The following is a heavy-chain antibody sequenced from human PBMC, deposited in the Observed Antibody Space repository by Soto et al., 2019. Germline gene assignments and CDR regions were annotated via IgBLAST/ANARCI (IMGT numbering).Heavy chain of an antibody. Sequence: EVQLLESGGGLVQPGGSLRLSCAASGFTFSSYAMSWVRQAPGKGLEWVSTISGTSGSPYYADSVRGRFTISRDNSKNTLDLQMDSLRAEDTAVYYCAKVRELPIHDAFDIWGQGTMVTVSP. D-gene: IGHD1-26*01. CDR3: AKVRELPIHDAFDI. CDR1: GFTFSSYA. CDR2: ISGTSGSP. V-gene: IGHV3-23*01. J-gene: IGHJ3*02.